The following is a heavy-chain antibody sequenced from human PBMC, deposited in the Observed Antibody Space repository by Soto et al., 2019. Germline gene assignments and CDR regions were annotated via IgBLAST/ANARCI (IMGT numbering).Heavy chain of an antibody. CDR1: GGSFSGYY. J-gene: IGHJ4*02. Sequence: PSETLSLTCAVYGGSFSGYYWSGIRQPPGKGLEWIGEINHSGSTNYNPSLKSRVTISVDTSKNQFSLKLSSVTAADTAVYYCAMRRPNYDILTGYYKTLDYWGQGTLVTVSS. V-gene: IGHV4-34*01. D-gene: IGHD3-9*01. CDR3: AMRRPNYDILTGYYKTLDY. CDR2: INHSGST.